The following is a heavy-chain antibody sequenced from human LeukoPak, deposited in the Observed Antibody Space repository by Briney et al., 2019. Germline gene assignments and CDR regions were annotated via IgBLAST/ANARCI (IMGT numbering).Heavy chain of an antibody. J-gene: IGHJ4*02. CDR1: GYSFTSYW. D-gene: IGHD5-18*01. CDR2: IYPGDSDT. Sequence: GESLKISCKGSGYSFTSYWIGWVRQMPGKGLEWMGIIYPGDSDTRYSSSFQGQVTISADKSISTAYLQWSSLKASDTAMYYCARTFVGAGYSYGPPYYFDYWGQGTLVTVSS. V-gene: IGHV5-51*01. CDR3: ARTFVGAGYSYGPPYYFDY.